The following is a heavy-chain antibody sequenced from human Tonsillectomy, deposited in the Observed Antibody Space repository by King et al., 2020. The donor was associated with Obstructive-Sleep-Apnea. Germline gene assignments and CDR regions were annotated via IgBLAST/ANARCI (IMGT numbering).Heavy chain of an antibody. Sequence: EVQLVESGAEVKKPGESLTISCKGSGYSFTNFCISWVRQMPGKGLEWMGRIQPGDSNTNYSPSFQGHVTISADKSISTAYLHWSSLKASDTAMYYCARHEVGYGGYVRPFDYWGQGTLVTVSS. CDR2: IQPGDSNT. CDR1: GYSFTNFC. V-gene: IGHV5-10-1*03. CDR3: ARHEVGYGGYVRPFDY. J-gene: IGHJ4*02. D-gene: IGHD4-17*01.